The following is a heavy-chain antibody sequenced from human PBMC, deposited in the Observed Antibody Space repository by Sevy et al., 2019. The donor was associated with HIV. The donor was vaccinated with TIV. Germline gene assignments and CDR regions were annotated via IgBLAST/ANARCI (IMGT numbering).Heavy chain of an antibody. CDR1: GFTFRNYV. CDR2: ISDGGGTT. Sequence: GGSLRLSCAASGFTFRNYVMNWVRQPPGKGLEWFSVISDGGGTTYYADSVKGRFTISRDDSKSTLYLQMNSLRVEDTAVYFCAKRVAGALAALDIWGQGTMVTVSS. D-gene: IGHD3-10*01. J-gene: IGHJ3*02. V-gene: IGHV3-23*01. CDR3: AKRVAGALAALDI.